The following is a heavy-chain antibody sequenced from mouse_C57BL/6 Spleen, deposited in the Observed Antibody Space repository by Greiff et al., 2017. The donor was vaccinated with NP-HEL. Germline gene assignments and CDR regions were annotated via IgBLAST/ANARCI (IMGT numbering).Heavy chain of an antibody. CDR2: IDPSDSET. J-gene: IGHJ2*01. Sequence: VQLQQSGAELVRPGSSVKLSCKASGYTFTSYWMHWVKQRPIQGLEWIGNIDPSDSETHYNQQFKDKATLTVDKSSSTAYMQLSSLTSEDSAVYYCARSGYYGSSGFDYWGQGTTLTVSS. CDR1: GYTFTSYW. D-gene: IGHD1-1*01. CDR3: ARSGYYGSSGFDY. V-gene: IGHV1-52*01.